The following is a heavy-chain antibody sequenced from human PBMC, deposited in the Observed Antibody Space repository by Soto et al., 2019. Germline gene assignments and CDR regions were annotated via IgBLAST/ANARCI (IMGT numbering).Heavy chain of an antibody. CDR1: GYSFTSHW. Sequence: GESLKISCKGSGYSFTSHWISWVRQMPGKGLEWMGRIDPSDSYTNYSPSFQGHVTISADKSISTAYLQWSSLKASDTAMYYCARHVTVYSYGSLYYYYYYGMDVWGQGTTVTVSS. CDR2: IDPSDSYT. J-gene: IGHJ6*02. D-gene: IGHD5-18*01. V-gene: IGHV5-10-1*01. CDR3: ARHVTVYSYGSLYYYYYYGMDV.